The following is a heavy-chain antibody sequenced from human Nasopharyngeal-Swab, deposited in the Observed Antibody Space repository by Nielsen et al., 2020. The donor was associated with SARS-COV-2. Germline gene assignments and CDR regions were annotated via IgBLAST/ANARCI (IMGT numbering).Heavy chain of an antibody. V-gene: IGHV3-7*04. CDR3: ARMNYYFYYGMDV. J-gene: IGHJ6*02. Sequence: SVKGRFTISRDNAKNSLYLQMSSLRAEDTAVYYCARMNYYFYYGMDVWGQGTTVTVSS.